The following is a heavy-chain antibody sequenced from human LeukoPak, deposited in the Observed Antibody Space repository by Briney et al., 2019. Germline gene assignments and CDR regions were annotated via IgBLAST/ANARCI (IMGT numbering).Heavy chain of an antibody. V-gene: IGHV3-48*01. D-gene: IGHD3-16*01. CDR3: ARETNYARFDL. CDR2: ISSRSATM. CDR1: GFTFSSYN. J-gene: IGHJ5*02. Sequence: GGSLRLPCAASGFTFSSYNMNWVRQAPGKGLEWVSYISSRSATMYYADSVKGRFTISRDNAKNSLYLQMNSLRAEDTAVYYCARETNYARFDLWGLGTLVTVSS.